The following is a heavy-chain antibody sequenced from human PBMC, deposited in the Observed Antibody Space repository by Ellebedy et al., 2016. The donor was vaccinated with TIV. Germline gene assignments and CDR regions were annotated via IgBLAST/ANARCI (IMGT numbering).Heavy chain of an antibody. CDR3: ARDGSASIYDGTGYLIGDDWFFDL. CDR2: ISNSGST. V-gene: IGHV4-59*11. J-gene: IGHJ2*01. CDR1: GGSISSHY. Sequence: MPSETLSLTCTVSGGSISSHYWSWIRQPPGKGLEWIGYISNSGSTSYSPSLNSRVTISVDTSTNRFSLKLNSVTAADTAVYYCARDGSASIYDGTGYLIGDDWFFDLWGRGTLVTVSS. D-gene: IGHD3-22*01.